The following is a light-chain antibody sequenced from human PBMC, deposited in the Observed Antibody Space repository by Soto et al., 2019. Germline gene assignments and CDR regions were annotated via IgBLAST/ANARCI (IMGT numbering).Light chain of an antibody. CDR2: AAS. J-gene: IGKJ4*01. Sequence: EIVLTQSPATLSLSPGERATLSCRASHSVSNYLAWYQQKPGQAPRLLIYAASNRASGSPARFSGSGSGTDFTLTISSVDPEDFAFDYGQQRSNWPPVTFGGGTKV. CDR1: HSVSNY. V-gene: IGKV3-11*01. CDR3: QQRSNWPPVT.